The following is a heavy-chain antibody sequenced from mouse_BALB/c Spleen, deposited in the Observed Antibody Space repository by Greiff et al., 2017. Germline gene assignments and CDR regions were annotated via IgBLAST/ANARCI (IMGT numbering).Heavy chain of an antibody. V-gene: IGHV3-6*02. CDR1: GYSITSGYY. CDR3: ARWLLAYAMDY. CDR2: ISYDGSN. J-gene: IGHJ4*01. Sequence: EVKLVESGPGLVKPSQSLSLTCSVTGYSITSGYYWNWIRQFPGNKLEWMGYISYDGSNNYNPSLKNRISITRDTSKNQFFLKLNSVTTEDTATYYCARWLLAYAMDYWGQGTSVTVSS. D-gene: IGHD2-3*01.